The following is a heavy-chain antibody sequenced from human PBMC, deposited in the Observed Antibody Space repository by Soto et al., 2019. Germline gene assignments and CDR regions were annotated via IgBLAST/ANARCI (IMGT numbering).Heavy chain of an antibody. CDR1: GGSISSYY. D-gene: IGHD2-2*01. CDR2: IYYSGST. J-gene: IGHJ3*02. CDR3: ARLTQYQLLHDAFDI. V-gene: IGHV4-59*08. Sequence: SETLSLTCTVSGGSISSYYWSWIRQPPGKGLEWIGYIYYSGSTNYNPSLKSRVTISVDTSKNQFSLKLSSVTAADTAVYYCARLTQYQLLHDAFDIWGQGTMVTVSS.